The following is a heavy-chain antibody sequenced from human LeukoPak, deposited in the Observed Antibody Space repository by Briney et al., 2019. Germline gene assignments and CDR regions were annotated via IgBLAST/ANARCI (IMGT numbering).Heavy chain of an antibody. CDR3: LRGDRRDY. CDR2: IDSSGGYM. CDR1: GFTFNTYS. V-gene: IGHV3-21*06. Sequence: GGSLRLSCEASGFTFNTYSMNWARQAPGKGLEWVASIDSSGGYMFYADSVQGRFIISRDNAKDSLYLQMNSLRVEDTAVYYCLRGDRRDYWGQGTLVTVSS. J-gene: IGHJ4*02.